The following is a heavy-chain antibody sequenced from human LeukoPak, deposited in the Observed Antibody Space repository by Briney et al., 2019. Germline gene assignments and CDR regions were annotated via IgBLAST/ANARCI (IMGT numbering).Heavy chain of an antibody. J-gene: IGHJ3*02. Sequence: GGSLRLSCAASGFTFSNAWMSWVRQAPGKGLEWVGRIKSKADGGTTDYAAPVIGRFTISRDDSKNTLYLQMNSLKTEDTAVYYCTTDATYPAFDIWGQGTMVTVSS. CDR2: IKSKADGGTT. CDR1: GFTFSNAW. CDR3: TTDATYPAFDI. V-gene: IGHV3-15*01. D-gene: IGHD1-1*01.